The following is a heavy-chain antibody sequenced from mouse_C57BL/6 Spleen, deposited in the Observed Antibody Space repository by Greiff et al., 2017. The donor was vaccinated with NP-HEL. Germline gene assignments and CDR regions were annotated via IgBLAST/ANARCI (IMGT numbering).Heavy chain of an antibody. J-gene: IGHJ3*01. D-gene: IGHD1-1*02. CDR2: ISDGGSYT. Sequence: EVMLVESGGGLVKPGGSLKLSCAASGFTFSSYAMSWVRQTPEKRLEWVATISDGGSYTYYPDNVKGRFTISRDNAKNNLYMQMSNLKSEDTAVYYCGREGWEDWFAYWGQGTLVTVSA. CDR1: GFTFSSYA. CDR3: GREGWEDWFAY. V-gene: IGHV5-4*01.